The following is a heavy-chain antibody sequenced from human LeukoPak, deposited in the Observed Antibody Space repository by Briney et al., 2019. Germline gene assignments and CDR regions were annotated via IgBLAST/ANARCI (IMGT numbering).Heavy chain of an antibody. J-gene: IGHJ4*02. CDR1: GFTFSSYW. Sequence: GSLRLSCAASGFTFSSYWMSWVRQAPGKGLEWVANIKQDGSEKYYVDSVKGRFTISRDNAKNSLYLQMNSLRAEDTAVYYCARDPYYYDSSGLADYWGQGTLVTVSS. D-gene: IGHD3-22*01. CDR3: ARDPYYYDSSGLADY. CDR2: IKQDGSEK. V-gene: IGHV3-7*01.